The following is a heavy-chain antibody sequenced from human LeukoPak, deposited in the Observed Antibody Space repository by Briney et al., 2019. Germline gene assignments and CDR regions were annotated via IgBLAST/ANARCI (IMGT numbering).Heavy chain of an antibody. CDR3: ARQVVIIPSSRGGPWFDP. V-gene: IGHV6-1*01. J-gene: IGHJ5*01. Sequence: SQTLSLTCAVSGDSVSSSSAVWNWIRQSPSRGLEWLGRTYYRSKWHNEYAESVKSRISITSDTSKNQISLKLSSVTAADTAVYYCARQVVIIPSSRGGPWFDPWGQGTLVAVSS. D-gene: IGHD2/OR15-2a*01. CDR1: GDSVSSSSAV. CDR2: TYYRSKWHN.